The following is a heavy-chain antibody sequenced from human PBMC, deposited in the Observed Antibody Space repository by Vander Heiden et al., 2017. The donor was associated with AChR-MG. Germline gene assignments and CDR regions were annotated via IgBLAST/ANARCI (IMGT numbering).Heavy chain of an antibody. V-gene: IGHV3-53*02. CDR2: IYSGGST. CDR1: GFTVRSHY. Sequence: EVQLVETGGGLIQPGGSLRLSRAASGFTVRSHYMGWVRQAQGKGLEWVSVIYSGGSTYYADSVKGRFTISRDNSKNTLYLQMNSLRAEDTAVYYCARDQRYSGYDSKWDYYGMDVWGQGTTVTVSS. CDR3: ARDQRYSGYDSKWDYYGMDV. D-gene: IGHD5-12*01. J-gene: IGHJ6*02.